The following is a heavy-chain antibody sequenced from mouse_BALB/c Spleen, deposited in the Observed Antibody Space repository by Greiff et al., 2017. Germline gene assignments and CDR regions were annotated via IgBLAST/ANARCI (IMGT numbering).Heavy chain of an antibody. CDR3: ARDEVRGYFDV. J-gene: IGHJ1*01. D-gene: IGHD2-14*01. Sequence: DVHLVESGGGLVQPGGSLKLSCAAPGFTFSSHGMSWVRQTPDKRLELVATINSNGGSTYYPDSVKGRFTISRDNAKNTLYLQMSSLKSEDTAMYYCARDEVRGYFDVWGAGTTVTVSA. V-gene: IGHV5-6-3*01. CDR1: GFTFSSHG. CDR2: INSNGGST.